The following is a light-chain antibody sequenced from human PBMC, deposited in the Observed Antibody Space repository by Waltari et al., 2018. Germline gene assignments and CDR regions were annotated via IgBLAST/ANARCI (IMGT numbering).Light chain of an antibody. CDR3: LQHSNYPFT. V-gene: IGKV1-17*01. CDR2: GAS. Sequence: DIQMTQSPSSLSASIGDRVTITCRASQVIRDDLGWYQQKPGEAPRRLIYGASTLQTGVQSRFSGSGSGTDFTLTITSLQPEDFATYYCLQHSNYPFTFGPGTTVDVK. J-gene: IGKJ3*01. CDR1: QVIRDD.